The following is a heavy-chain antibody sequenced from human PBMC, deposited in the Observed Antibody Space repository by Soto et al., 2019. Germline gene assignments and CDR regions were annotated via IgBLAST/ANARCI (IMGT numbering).Heavy chain of an antibody. V-gene: IGHV1-3*01. D-gene: IGHD2-21*01. Sequence: QVRLEQSGADVKTPGASVKVSCQASGYTFNIYAIHWVRQAPGQRPEWMGWMNAGNGNTEYSPKFHGRVTMTRDRYARAAYMELSGLTSEDTAVYYCARDGTYCGGDTGREAFDIWGQGTMVTVS. CDR2: MNAGNGNT. J-gene: IGHJ3*02. CDR1: GYTFNIYA. CDR3: ARDGTYCGGDTGREAFDI.